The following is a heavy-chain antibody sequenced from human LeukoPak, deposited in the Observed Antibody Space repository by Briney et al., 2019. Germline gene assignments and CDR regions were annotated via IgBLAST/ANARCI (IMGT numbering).Heavy chain of an antibody. CDR1: GFTVSSYA. J-gene: IGHJ4*02. D-gene: IGHD2-2*01. Sequence: GGSLRLSCAASGFTVSSYAMNWVRQAPGKGLEWVSVMSGSGGSTYYADSVKGRFTISRDNSKNTLYLQMNSLRAEDTAVYYCAKAGCTSATCYVNCWGQGTLATVSS. CDR2: MSGSGGST. V-gene: IGHV3-23*01. CDR3: AKAGCTSATCYVNC.